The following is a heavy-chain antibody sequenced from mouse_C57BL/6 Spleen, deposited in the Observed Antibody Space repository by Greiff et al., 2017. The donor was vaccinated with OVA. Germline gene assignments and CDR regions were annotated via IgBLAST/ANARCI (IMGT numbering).Heavy chain of an antibody. Sequence: VQLQQPGAELVRPGSSVKLSCKASGYTFTSYWMHWVKQRPIPGLEWIGNIDPSDSETHYNQKFKDKATLTVDKSSSTAYMQLSSLTSEDSAVYYCARERGYGSSYVGFAYWGQGTLVTVSA. CDR3: ARERGYGSSYVGFAY. V-gene: IGHV1-52*01. CDR2: IDPSDSET. CDR1: GYTFTSYW. J-gene: IGHJ3*01. D-gene: IGHD1-1*01.